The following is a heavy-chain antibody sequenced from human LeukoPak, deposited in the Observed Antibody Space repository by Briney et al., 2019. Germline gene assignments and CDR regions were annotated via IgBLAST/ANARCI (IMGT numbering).Heavy chain of an antibody. D-gene: IGHD2-2*01. CDR3: ARIVVVPAASGQYYYYGMDV. Sequence: SETLSLTCAVYGGSFSGYYWSCIRQPPGKGLEWIGEINHRGSTNYNPSLKSRVTISVDTSKNQFSLKLSSVTAADTAVYYCARIVVVPAASGQYYYYGMDVWGQGTTVTVSS. V-gene: IGHV4-34*01. J-gene: IGHJ6*02. CDR1: GGSFSGYY. CDR2: INHRGST.